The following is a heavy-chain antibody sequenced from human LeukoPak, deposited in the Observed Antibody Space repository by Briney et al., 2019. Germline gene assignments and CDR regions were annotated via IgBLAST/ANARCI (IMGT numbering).Heavy chain of an antibody. J-gene: IGHJ4*02. CDR2: LRGDGET. D-gene: IGHD2-8*01. Sequence: PGGSLRLPCAASGFIFSSYAMSWVRQGPARGLEWLSSLRGDGETFYADSVKGRFTLSRDEPRNMVYFQLNNLRVEDTAVYYCAKASWVSTADAVLWGQGVLVTVSS. CDR3: AKASWVSTADAVL. CDR1: GFIFSSYA. V-gene: IGHV3-23*01.